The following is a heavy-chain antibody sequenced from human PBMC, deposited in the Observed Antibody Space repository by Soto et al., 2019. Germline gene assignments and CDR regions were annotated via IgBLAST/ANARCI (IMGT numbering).Heavy chain of an antibody. CDR3: ARPSLIAAAARVDP. CDR2: ISGSSSTI. Sequence: EVQLVESGGGLVQPGGSLRLSCAASGFTFSSYGMNWVRQAPGKGLEWVSYISGSSSTIYHADSVRGRFTISRDNAKNSLSLQMNSLRAEDTAVYYCARPSLIAAAARVDPWGQGTLVTVSS. D-gene: IGHD6-13*01. V-gene: IGHV3-48*01. CDR1: GFTFSSYG. J-gene: IGHJ5*02.